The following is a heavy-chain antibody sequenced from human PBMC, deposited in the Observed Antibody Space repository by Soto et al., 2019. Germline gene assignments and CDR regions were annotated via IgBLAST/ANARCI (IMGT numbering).Heavy chain of an antibody. D-gene: IGHD4-4*01. Sequence: QVQLVESGGGVVQPGRSLRLSCAASGFTFSSYGMHWVRQAPGKGLEWVTLISSDGNKKYYGDSVQGRFTISRDNSKNTLYLEMDSLRPEDTAIYYCAKDQRGSNYGYFQYWGQGNLVTVSS. V-gene: IGHV3-30*18. CDR1: GFTFSSYG. CDR2: ISSDGNKK. J-gene: IGHJ1*01. CDR3: AKDQRGSNYGYFQY.